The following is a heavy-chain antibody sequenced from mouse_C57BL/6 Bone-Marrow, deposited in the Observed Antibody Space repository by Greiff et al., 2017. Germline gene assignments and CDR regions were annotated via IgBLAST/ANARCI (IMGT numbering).Heavy chain of an antibody. CDR3: ARDDYDGYWYFDV. CDR1: GFTFSDFY. Sequence: EVKLMESGGGLVQSGRSLRLSCATSGFTFSDFYMAWVRQAPGKGLEWIAASRNKANDYTTEYSASVKGRFIVSRDTSQSILYLQMNALRAEDTAIYYCARDDYDGYWYFDVWGTGTTVTVSS. V-gene: IGHV7-1*01. D-gene: IGHD1-1*01. J-gene: IGHJ1*03. CDR2: SRNKANDYTT.